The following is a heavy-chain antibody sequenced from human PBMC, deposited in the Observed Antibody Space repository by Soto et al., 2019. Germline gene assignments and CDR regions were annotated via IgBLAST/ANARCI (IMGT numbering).Heavy chain of an antibody. CDR2: ISAYNGNT. D-gene: IGHD5-18*01. CDR3: AREWVDPAICGMDV. V-gene: IGHV1-18*04. Sequence: ASVKFSCKAAGYTFTNYYMYWVRQAPGQGLEWMGWISAYNGNTNYAQKLQGRVTMTTDTSTSTAYMELRSLRSDDTAVYYCAREWVDPAICGMDVWGQGTTVTVSS. J-gene: IGHJ6*02. CDR1: GYTFTNYY.